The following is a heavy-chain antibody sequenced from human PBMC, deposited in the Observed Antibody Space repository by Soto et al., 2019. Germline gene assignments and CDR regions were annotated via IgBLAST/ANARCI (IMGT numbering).Heavy chain of an antibody. CDR1: GFTFSSYA. CDR3: AKRATGTYFDY. V-gene: IGHV3-23*01. J-gene: IGHJ4*02. Sequence: EVQLLESGGGLVQPGGSLRLSCAASGFTFSSYAMSWVRQAPGKGLEWVSVISGSGDSTYYADSVKGRFTISRDNSKNTLYLQRNSLRAEDTVVYCCAKRATGTYFDYWGQGTLVTVSS. D-gene: IGHD1-1*01. CDR2: ISGSGDST.